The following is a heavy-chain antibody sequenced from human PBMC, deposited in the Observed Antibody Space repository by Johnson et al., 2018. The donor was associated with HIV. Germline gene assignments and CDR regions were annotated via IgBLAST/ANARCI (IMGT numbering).Heavy chain of an antibody. V-gene: IGHV3-20*04. CDR3: ARETHYYDSSGYYVDAFDI. D-gene: IGHD3-22*01. CDR1: GFTFDDYG. J-gene: IGHJ3*02. CDR2: INWNGGST. Sequence: VQLVESGGGVVRPGGSLRLSCVASGFTFDDYGMSWVRQVPGKGLEWVSSINWNGGSTGYADSVKGRFTISRDNAKNSLYLQMNILRAADTALYYCARETHYYDSSGYYVDAFDIWGQGTMVTVSS.